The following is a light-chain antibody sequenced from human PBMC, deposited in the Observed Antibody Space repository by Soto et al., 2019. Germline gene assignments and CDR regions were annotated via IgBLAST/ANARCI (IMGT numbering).Light chain of an antibody. CDR1: QNIISN. CDR3: QQYYSYPWT. CDR2: GAS. J-gene: IGKJ1*01. V-gene: IGKV3-15*01. Sequence: EIVMTQSPATLSVSPGERATLSCRANQNIISNLAWYQQKPGQAPRLLIYGASTRATGVPARFSGSGSGTDFTLTISCLQSEDFATYYCQQYYSYPWTFGQGTKVDIK.